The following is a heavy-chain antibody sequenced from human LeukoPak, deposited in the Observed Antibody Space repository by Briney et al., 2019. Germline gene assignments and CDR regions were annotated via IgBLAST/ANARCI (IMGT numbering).Heavy chain of an antibody. CDR3: ARGLYYYDSSGFDY. Sequence: ASVKVSCKASGYTFTCYYMHWVRQAPGQGLEWMGWINPNSGGTNYAQKFQGRVTMTRDTSISTAYMELSRLRSDDTAVYYCARGLYYYDSSGFDYWGQGTLVTVSS. CDR1: GYTFTCYY. D-gene: IGHD3-22*01. J-gene: IGHJ4*02. CDR2: INPNSGGT. V-gene: IGHV1-2*02.